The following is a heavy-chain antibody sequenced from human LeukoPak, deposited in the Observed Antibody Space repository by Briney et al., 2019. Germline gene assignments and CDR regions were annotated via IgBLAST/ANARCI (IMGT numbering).Heavy chain of an antibody. V-gene: IGHV4-34*01. CDR1: GGSFSGYY. Sequence: SETLSLTCAVYGGSFSGYYWSWIRQPPGKGLEWIGEINHSGSTNYNPSLKSRVTISVDTSKNQFSLKLSSVTAADTAVYYCAREPLQYSSSSGNWAFDIWGQGTMVTVSS. CDR3: AREPLQYSSSSGNWAFDI. J-gene: IGHJ3*02. CDR2: INHSGST. D-gene: IGHD6-6*01.